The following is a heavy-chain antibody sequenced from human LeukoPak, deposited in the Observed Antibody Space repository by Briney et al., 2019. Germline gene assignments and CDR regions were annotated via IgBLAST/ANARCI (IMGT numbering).Heavy chain of an antibody. V-gene: IGHV3-23*01. Sequence: GASLRLSCAASGFTFSSYAMSWVRQAPGKGLEWVSAISGSGGSTYYADSVKGRFTISRDNSKNTLYLQMNSLRDEDTAVYYCAKLLHYYDSSGYYHHFDYWGQGTLVTVSS. CDR1: GFTFSSYA. D-gene: IGHD3-22*01. CDR2: ISGSGGST. CDR3: AKLLHYYDSSGYYHHFDY. J-gene: IGHJ4*02.